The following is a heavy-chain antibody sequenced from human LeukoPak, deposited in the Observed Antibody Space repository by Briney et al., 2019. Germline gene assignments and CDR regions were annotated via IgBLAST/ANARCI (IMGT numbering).Heavy chain of an antibody. CDR3: AKDPAGSTLNWFDS. Sequence: PGGSLRHSCAASGFTISTFAMSWVRQAPGKGLEWVSGISGSYGITYYVDSVKGRFTISRDNSKNTLFLQMNSLRAEDTAVYYCAKDPAGSTLNWFDSWGQGTLVTVSS. J-gene: IGHJ5*01. CDR1: GFTISTFA. CDR2: ISGSYGIT. V-gene: IGHV3-23*01. D-gene: IGHD6-19*01.